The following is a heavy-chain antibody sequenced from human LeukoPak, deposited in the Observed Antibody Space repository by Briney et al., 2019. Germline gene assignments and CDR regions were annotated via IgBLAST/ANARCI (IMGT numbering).Heavy chain of an antibody. Sequence: ASVKVSCEASGYTFTSYDINWVRQATGQGLEWMGWMNPNSGNTGYAQKFQGRVTMTRNTSISTAYMELSSLRSEDTAVYYCASLGYSYGYTDYWGQGTLVTVSS. V-gene: IGHV1-8*01. D-gene: IGHD5-18*01. J-gene: IGHJ4*02. CDR1: GYTFTSYD. CDR3: ASLGYSYGYTDY. CDR2: MNPNSGNT.